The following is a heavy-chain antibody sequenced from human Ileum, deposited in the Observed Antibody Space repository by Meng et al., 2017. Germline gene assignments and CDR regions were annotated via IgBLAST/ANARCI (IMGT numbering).Heavy chain of an antibody. V-gene: IGHV4-30-4*01. J-gene: IGHJ5*02. D-gene: IGHD3-3*01. Sequence: QVQLQESGSGLVKPSQTLSLTCTVYGCSISSGDYYWCWIRQPPGKGLEWIGYIYYSGSTYYNPSLKSRVTISVDTSKNQFSLKLSSVTAADTAVYYCARENTIFGVVWGSWFDPWGQGTLVTVSS. CDR3: ARENTIFGVVWGSWFDP. CDR2: IYYSGST. CDR1: GCSISSGDYY.